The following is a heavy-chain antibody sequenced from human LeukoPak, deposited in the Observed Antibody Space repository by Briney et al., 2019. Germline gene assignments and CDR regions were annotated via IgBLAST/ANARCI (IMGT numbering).Heavy chain of an antibody. V-gene: IGHV1-18*04. CDR1: GYTFTSYG. Sequence: ASVKVSCKASGYTFTSYGISWVRQAPGQGLEWMGWISAYNGNTNYAQKLQGRVTMTTDTPTSTAYMELRSLRSDDTAVYYCARDANTMVRGAIDYWGQGTLVTVSS. D-gene: IGHD3-10*01. CDR2: ISAYNGNT. CDR3: ARDANTMVRGAIDY. J-gene: IGHJ4*02.